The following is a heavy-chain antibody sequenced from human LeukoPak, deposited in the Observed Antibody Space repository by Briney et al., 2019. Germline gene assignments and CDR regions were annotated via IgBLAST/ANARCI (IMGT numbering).Heavy chain of an antibody. V-gene: IGHV1-18*01. D-gene: IGHD2-21*02. Sequence: GASVKVSCKASGYTFTSYGISWERQAPGQGLEWMGWISAYNGNTNYAQKLQGRVTMTTDTSTSTAYMELRSLRSDDTAVYYCARDPQIAPDCGGDCYPGDWGQGTLVTVSS. CDR2: ISAYNGNT. J-gene: IGHJ4*02. CDR1: GYTFTSYG. CDR3: ARDPQIAPDCGGDCYPGD.